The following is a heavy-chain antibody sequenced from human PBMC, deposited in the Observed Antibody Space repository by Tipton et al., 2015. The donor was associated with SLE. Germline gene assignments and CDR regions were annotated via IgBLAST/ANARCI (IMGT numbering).Heavy chain of an antibody. Sequence: TLSLTCTVSGGSLSSSSYYWGWIRQPPGRGLQWIGIISYSGSTYYIPSLKSRVTISVDTSKNQFSLKLSSVTVADTAVYYCARLALLATTESSYYYYGMDVWGQGTTVTVSS. CDR3: ARLALLATTESSYYYYGMDV. CDR2: ISYSGST. J-gene: IGHJ6*02. D-gene: IGHD5-12*01. V-gene: IGHV4-39*07. CDR1: GGSLSSSSYY.